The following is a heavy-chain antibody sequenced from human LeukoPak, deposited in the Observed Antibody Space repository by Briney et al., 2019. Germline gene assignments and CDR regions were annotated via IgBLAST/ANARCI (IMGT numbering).Heavy chain of an antibody. D-gene: IGHD6-13*01. V-gene: IGHV3-30*04. CDR1: GFTFSTYA. J-gene: IGHJ4*02. CDR3: ARGGSSSWYQDY. Sequence: GRSLRLSCGASGFTFSTYAMHWVRQAPGKGLERVAVISYDGRNEYYTDSVKGRFTTSRDNSKNTLNLQMNSLRPEDTAVYYCARGGSSSWYQDYWGQGTLVTVSS. CDR2: ISYDGRNE.